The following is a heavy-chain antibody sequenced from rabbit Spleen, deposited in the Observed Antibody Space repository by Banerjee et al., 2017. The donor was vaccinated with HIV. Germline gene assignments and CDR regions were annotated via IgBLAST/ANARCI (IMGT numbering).Heavy chain of an antibody. CDR1: GFDLSNYG. J-gene: IGHJ4*01. V-gene: IGHV1S47*01. CDR3: VRGASVSGYYSL. CDR2: IDPVFDAA. D-gene: IGHD1-1*01. Sequence: EESRGGLVQPGESLTLSCKASGFDLSNYGVSWVRQAPGKGLEWIGYIDPVFDAAYYATWVNGRFTISSHNAQNTLYLQLNSLTAADTATYFCVRGASVSGYYSLWGQGTLVTVS.